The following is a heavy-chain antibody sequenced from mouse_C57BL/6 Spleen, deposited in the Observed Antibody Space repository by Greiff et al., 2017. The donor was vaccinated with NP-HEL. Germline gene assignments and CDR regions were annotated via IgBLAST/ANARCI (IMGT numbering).Heavy chain of an antibody. Sequence: VQLQQSGPVLVKPGASVKMSCKASGYTFTDYYMNWVKQSHGKSLEWIGVINPYNGGTSYNQKFKGKATLTVDKSSSTAYMELNSLTSEDSAVYYCARDYSNYDYFDYWGQGTTLTVSS. D-gene: IGHD2-5*01. CDR2: INPYNGGT. V-gene: IGHV1-19*01. J-gene: IGHJ2*01. CDR1: GYTFTDYY. CDR3: ARDYSNYDYFDY.